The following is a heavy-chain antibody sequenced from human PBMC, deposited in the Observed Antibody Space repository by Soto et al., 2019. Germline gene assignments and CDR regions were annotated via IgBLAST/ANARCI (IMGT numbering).Heavy chain of an antibody. CDR1: GCSLSSGDYY. V-gene: IGHV4-30-4*01. Sequence: SETLSLTCTVSGCSLSSGDYYWSWIRQPPGKGLEWIGYIYYSGSTYYNPSLKSRVTISVDTSKNQFSLKLSSVTAADTAVYYCARALRYFDWYIDYWGQGTLVTVSA. CDR2: IYYSGST. D-gene: IGHD3-9*01. CDR3: ARALRYFDWYIDY. J-gene: IGHJ4*02.